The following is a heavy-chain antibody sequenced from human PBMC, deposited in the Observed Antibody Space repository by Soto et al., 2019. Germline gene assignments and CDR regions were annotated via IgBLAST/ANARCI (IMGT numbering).Heavy chain of an antibody. CDR2: IIPILGIA. D-gene: IGHD2-15*01. Sequence: SVKVSCKASGGTFSSYTISWVRQAPGQGLEWMGRIIPILGIANYAQKFQGRVTITADKSTSTAYMELSSLRSEDTAVYYCARGRLGEYCSGGSCPLTRNYFAYWGQGTLVTVS. CDR1: GGTFSSYT. V-gene: IGHV1-69*02. CDR3: ARGRLGEYCSGGSCPLTRNYFAY. J-gene: IGHJ4*02.